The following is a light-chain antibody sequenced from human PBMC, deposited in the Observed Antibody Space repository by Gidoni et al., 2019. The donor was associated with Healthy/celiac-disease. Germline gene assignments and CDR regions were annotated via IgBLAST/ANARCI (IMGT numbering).Light chain of an antibody. CDR3: QQSYSTPET. V-gene: IGKV1-39*01. CDR1: QSISSY. CDR2: AAS. J-gene: IGKJ5*01. Sequence: DIQLNHSPSSLSASVGDRVTITCRASQSISSYLNWYQQKPGKAPKLLIYAASSLQSGVPSRFSGSGSGTDFTLTISSLQPEDFATYYCQQSYSTPETFGQGTRVEIK.